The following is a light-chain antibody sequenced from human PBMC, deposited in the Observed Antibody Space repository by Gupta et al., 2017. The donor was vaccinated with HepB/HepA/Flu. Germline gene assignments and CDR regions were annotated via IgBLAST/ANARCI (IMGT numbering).Light chain of an antibody. CDR1: QTIRSDY. CDR2: SAS. Sequence: EIVLTQSPGTLSLSPGERATLFCRASQTIRSDYLAWYQQKPGQAPRLLISSASIRATGIPDRFTGSGSGTDFTLTISRLEPEDFAVYYCQQYGNSPRITFGQGTRLEI. J-gene: IGKJ5*01. CDR3: QQYGNSPRIT. V-gene: IGKV3-20*01.